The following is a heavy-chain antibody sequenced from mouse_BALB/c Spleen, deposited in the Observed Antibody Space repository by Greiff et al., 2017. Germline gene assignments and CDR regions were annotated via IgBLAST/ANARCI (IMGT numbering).Heavy chain of an antibody. V-gene: IGHV1S56*01. CDR1: GYTFTSYY. Sequence: VQLQQSGPELVKPGASVRISCKASGYTFTSYYIHWVKQRPGQGLEWIGWIYPGNVNTKYNEKFKGKATLTADKSSSTAYMQLSSLTSEDSAVYFCACYDRFAYWGQGTLVTVSA. CDR3: ACYDRFAY. J-gene: IGHJ3*01. CDR2: IYPGNVNT. D-gene: IGHD2-3*01.